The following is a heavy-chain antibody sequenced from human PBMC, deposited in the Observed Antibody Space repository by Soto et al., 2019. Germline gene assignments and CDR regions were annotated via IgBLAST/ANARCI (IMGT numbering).Heavy chain of an antibody. D-gene: IGHD5-12*01. Sequence: LRLSCAASGFTFSSYGMHWVRQAPGKGLEWVAVISYDGSNKYYADSVKGRFTISRDNSKNTLYLQMNSLRAEDTAVYYCAKDQGYSGYDGYDYWGQGTLVTVSS. V-gene: IGHV3-30*18. CDR1: GFTFSSYG. J-gene: IGHJ4*02. CDR3: AKDQGYSGYDGYDY. CDR2: ISYDGSNK.